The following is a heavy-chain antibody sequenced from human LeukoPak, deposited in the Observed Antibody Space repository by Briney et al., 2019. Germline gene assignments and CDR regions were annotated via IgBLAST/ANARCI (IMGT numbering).Heavy chain of an antibody. CDR1: GFSFSSYS. CDR3: ASGWYYDSSGYYVDAFDF. V-gene: IGHV3-48*02. CDR2: INKISNRI. J-gene: IGHJ3*01. D-gene: IGHD3-22*01. Sequence: GGSLRLSCAVSGFSFSSYSVNWVRQAPGKGLEWVSYINKISNRIYYADSVKGRFTISRDSAKDSLYLQMNSLRDEDTAVYYCASGWYYDSSGYYVDAFDFWGQGTMVTVSS.